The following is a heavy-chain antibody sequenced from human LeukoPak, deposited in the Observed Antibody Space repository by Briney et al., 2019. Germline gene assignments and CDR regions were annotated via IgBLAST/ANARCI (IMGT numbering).Heavy chain of an antibody. CDR1: GYTFTGYY. Sequence: GASVKVSCKASGYTFTGYYMHWVRQAPGQGLEWMGWINPNSGGTNYAQKFQGRVTMTRDTSISTAYMELSRLRSDDTAVYYCARDRAQILWFGEPSDAFDIWGQGTMVTVSS. D-gene: IGHD3-10*01. J-gene: IGHJ3*02. CDR2: INPNSGGT. V-gene: IGHV1-2*02. CDR3: ARDRAQILWFGEPSDAFDI.